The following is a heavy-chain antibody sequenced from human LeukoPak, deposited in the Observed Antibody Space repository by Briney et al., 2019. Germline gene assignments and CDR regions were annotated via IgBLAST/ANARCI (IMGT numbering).Heavy chain of an antibody. Sequence: GGSLRLSCAASGFTLSSHWMHWVRQAPGKGLEWVSYISSSSSTIYYADSVKGRFTISRDNAKNSLYLQMNSLRAEDTAVYYCARGPDCSGGSCYRQPLDYWGQGTLVTVSS. CDR2: ISSSSSTI. CDR1: GFTLSSHW. J-gene: IGHJ4*02. V-gene: IGHV3-48*04. D-gene: IGHD2-15*01. CDR3: ARGPDCSGGSCYRQPLDY.